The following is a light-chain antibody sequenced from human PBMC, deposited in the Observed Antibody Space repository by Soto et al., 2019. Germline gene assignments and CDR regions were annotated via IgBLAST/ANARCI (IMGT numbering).Light chain of an antibody. CDR2: GAS. Sequence: EVELTQSPVTLSVSGGARATLSCRSSQTISTHLAWYQQKPGQAPRLLIYGASTRATAVPARFSGSGSGTDFTLTISRVQSEDEAVYYCQQFDSWPPITFGQGTKLEIK. J-gene: IGKJ2*01. CDR3: QQFDSWPPIT. V-gene: IGKV3-15*01. CDR1: QTISTH.